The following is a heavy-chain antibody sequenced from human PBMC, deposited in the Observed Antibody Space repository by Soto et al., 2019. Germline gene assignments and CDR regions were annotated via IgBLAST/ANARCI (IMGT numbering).Heavy chain of an antibody. Sequence: PSETLSLTCTVSGGSVSNYYWSWIRQPPGKGLEWIGYMYYSGSTNYNPSLKSRVTISVDTSKNQLSLKLSSVTAADTAVYYCARHKDCSGGSCNAVGYYYGLDVWGQGTTVTVSS. CDR2: MYYSGST. CDR3: ARHKDCSGGSCNAVGYYYGLDV. J-gene: IGHJ6*02. CDR1: GGSVSNYY. V-gene: IGHV4-59*08. D-gene: IGHD2-15*01.